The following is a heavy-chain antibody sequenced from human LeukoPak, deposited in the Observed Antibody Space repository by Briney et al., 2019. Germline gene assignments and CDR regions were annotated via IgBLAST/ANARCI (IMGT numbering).Heavy chain of an antibody. CDR3: ARHPRRFGALTPIDY. V-gene: IGHV5-10-1*01. CDR2: IDPSDSYT. Sequence: GESLKISCKGSGYSFTSYWISWVRQMPGKGLEWMGRIDPSDSYTNYSPSFQGHVTISADKSNSTAYLQWSSLKASDTAMYYCARHPRRFGALTPIDYWGQGTLVTVSS. J-gene: IGHJ4*02. D-gene: IGHD3-10*01. CDR1: GYSFTSYW.